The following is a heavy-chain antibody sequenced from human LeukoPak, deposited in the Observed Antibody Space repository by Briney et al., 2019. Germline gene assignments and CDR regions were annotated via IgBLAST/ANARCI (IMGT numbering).Heavy chain of an antibody. CDR1: GFTVSSNY. Sequence: PGGSLRLSCAASGFTVSSNYMSWVRQAPGKGLEWVSVIYSGGSTYYADSVKGRFIISRDNSKNTLYLQMNSLRAEDTAVYYCARDKGYYDSSGYYQFDYWGQGTLVTVSS. CDR3: ARDKGYYDSSGYYQFDY. J-gene: IGHJ4*02. D-gene: IGHD3-22*01. V-gene: IGHV3-66*01. CDR2: IYSGGST.